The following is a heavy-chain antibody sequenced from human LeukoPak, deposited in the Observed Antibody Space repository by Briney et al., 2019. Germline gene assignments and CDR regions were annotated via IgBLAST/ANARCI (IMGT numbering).Heavy chain of an antibody. CDR1: GGSISSSSYY. D-gene: IGHD3-10*01. CDR2: IYHSGST. J-gene: IGHJ4*02. V-gene: IGHV4-39*07. Sequence: PSETLSLTCTVSGGSISSSSYYWGWIRQPPGKGLEWIGSIYHSGSTYYNPSLKSRVTISVDTSKNQFSLKLSSVTAADTAVYYCARDTPPSLLWFGESTSWGNYFDYWGQGTLVTVSS. CDR3: ARDTPPSLLWFGESTSWGNYFDY.